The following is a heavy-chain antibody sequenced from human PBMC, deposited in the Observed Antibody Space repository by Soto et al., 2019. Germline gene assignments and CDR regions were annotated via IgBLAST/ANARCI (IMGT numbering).Heavy chain of an antibody. J-gene: IGHJ2*01. CDR1: GGSISSYY. CDR3: ARELGSYYLGGYFDL. D-gene: IGHD1-26*01. Sequence: SETLSLTCTVSGGSISSYYWSWIRQPPGKGLEWIGYIYYSGSTNYNPSLKSRVTISVDTSKNQFSLKLSSVTAADTAVYYCARELGSYYLGGYFDLWGRGTLVTVSS. V-gene: IGHV4-59*12. CDR2: IYYSGST.